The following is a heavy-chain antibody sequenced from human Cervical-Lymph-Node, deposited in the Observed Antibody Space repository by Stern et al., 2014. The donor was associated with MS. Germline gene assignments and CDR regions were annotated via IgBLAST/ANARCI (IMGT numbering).Heavy chain of an antibody. Sequence: QVTLKESGPTVGKPTQTLTLTCTFSGFSLTSSGVGVAWIRQPPGKALAWLAVIYWDDDKRYNPSLQSRLTITKDTSKNQVVLTVINMDPVDTGTYYCAHRRDPLAFDPWGQGTLVTVSS. CDR3: AHRRDPLAFDP. V-gene: IGHV2-5*02. J-gene: IGHJ5*02. CDR1: GFSLTSSGVG. D-gene: IGHD2-21*02. CDR2: IYWDDDK.